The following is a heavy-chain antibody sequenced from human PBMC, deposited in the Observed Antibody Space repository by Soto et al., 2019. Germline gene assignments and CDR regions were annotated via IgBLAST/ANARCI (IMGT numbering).Heavy chain of an antibody. D-gene: IGHD1-1*01. J-gene: IGHJ4*02. CDR1: GFTFSNYA. CDR3: AKDKGVFNWATSYFDY. Sequence: GGSLRLSCAASGFTFSNYAMHWVRQAPGKGLEWVALTSYDGNNEYYTDSVKGRFTISRDNSKNTPFLQMNSPRPEDTAVYYCAKDKGVFNWATSYFDYWGQGALVTVSS. V-gene: IGHV3-30*18. CDR2: TSYDGNNE.